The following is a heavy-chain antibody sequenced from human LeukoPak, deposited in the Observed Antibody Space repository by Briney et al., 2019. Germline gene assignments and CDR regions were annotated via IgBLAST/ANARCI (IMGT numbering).Heavy chain of an antibody. CDR3: ARGRYYDSSGYYHPHFDY. CDR2: IYTSGST. V-gene: IGHV4-4*07. D-gene: IGHD3-22*01. CDR1: GGSISSYY. J-gene: IGHJ4*02. Sequence: PSETLSLTCTVSGGSISSYYWSWIRQPAGKGLEWIGRIYTSGSTNYNPSLKSRVTMSVDTSKNQFSLKLSSVTAADTAVYYCARGRYYDSSGYYHPHFDYWGQGTLVTVSS.